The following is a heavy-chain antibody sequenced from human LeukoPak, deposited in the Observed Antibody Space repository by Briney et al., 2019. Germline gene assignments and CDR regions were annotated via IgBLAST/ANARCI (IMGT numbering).Heavy chain of an antibody. CDR1: GFTFNDYA. CDR3: ARENYLAVAGPTGFDP. CDR2: ISSSSSYI. J-gene: IGHJ5*02. V-gene: IGHV3-21*01. Sequence: GGSLRLSCTASGFTFNDYAMSWVRQAPGKGLEWVSSISSSSSYIYYTDSVKGRFTISRDNAKNSLYLQMNSLRAEDTAVYYCARENYLAVAGPTGFDPWGQGTLVTVSS. D-gene: IGHD6-19*01.